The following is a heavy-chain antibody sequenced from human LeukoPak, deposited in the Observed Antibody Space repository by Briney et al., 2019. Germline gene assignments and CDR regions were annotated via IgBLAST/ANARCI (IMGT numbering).Heavy chain of an antibody. Sequence: PGGSLRLSCAGSGFTFSSYGMQWVRQAPGKELEWVVVIWYGGSNKYYADSVKGRFTISRDNSKNTLYLQMNSLRAEDTAVYYCAKSPLDCGGDCYLFVYWGQGTLVTVSS. CDR2: IWYGGSNK. D-gene: IGHD2-21*01. J-gene: IGHJ4*02. CDR3: AKSPLDCGGDCYLFVY. CDR1: GFTFSSYG. V-gene: IGHV3-30*02.